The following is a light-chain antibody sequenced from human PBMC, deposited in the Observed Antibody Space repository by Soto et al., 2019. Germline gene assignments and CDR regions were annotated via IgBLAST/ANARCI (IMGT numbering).Light chain of an antibody. CDR1: QDISNY. Sequence: DIQMTQSPSSLSASVGDRVTITCQASQDISNYLNWYQQKPGKAPKLLIYDASNLETGVPSRFSGSESGTDFTFTISSLQPEDIATYYCQQYDNLPPSVTFGPGTKVDIK. V-gene: IGKV1-33*01. CDR3: QQYDNLPPSVT. J-gene: IGKJ3*01. CDR2: DAS.